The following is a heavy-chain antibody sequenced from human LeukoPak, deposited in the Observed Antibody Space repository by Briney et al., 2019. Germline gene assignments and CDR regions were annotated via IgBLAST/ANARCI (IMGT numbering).Heavy chain of an antibody. D-gene: IGHD5-12*01. V-gene: IGHV4-59*11. J-gene: IGHJ5*02. CDR1: GGSIGSHY. CDR3: AKIEDSGYDYRGWFDP. Sequence: PSETLSLTCTVSGGSIGSHYWTWIRQTPGKGLEWIGYVYDIGTTKYNPSLKSRVTISVDTSKNQFSLKVTSVTAADTAVYYCAKIEDSGYDYRGWFDPWGQGTLVTVSS. CDR2: VYDIGTT.